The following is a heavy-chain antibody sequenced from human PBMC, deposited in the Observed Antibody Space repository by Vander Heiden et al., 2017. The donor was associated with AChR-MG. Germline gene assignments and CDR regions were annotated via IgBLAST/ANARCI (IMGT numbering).Heavy chain of an antibody. CDR3: ARQSKDGYGDPGAFDI. Sequence: EVQLVQSGAEVKKPGESLKISCKGSGYSFTSYWIGWVRQRPGKGLEWMGIIYPGDSDTRYSPSFQGQVTISADKSISTAYLQWSSLKASDTAMYYCARQSKDGYGDPGAFDIWGQGTMVTVSS. J-gene: IGHJ3*02. V-gene: IGHV5-51*01. CDR2: IYPGDSDT. D-gene: IGHD4-17*01. CDR1: GYSFTSYW.